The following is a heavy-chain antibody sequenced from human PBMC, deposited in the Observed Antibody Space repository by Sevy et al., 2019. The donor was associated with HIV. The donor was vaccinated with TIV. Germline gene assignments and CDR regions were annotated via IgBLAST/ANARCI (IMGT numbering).Heavy chain of an antibody. CDR3: ARERQMVLDY. CDR1: GGSISSYY. CDR2: IYYSGST. D-gene: IGHD6-13*01. Sequence: SETLSLTCTVAGGSISSYYWSWIRQPPGKGLEWIGYIYYSGSTNYNPSLKSRVTISVDTSKNQFSLKLSSVTAADTAVYYCARERQMVLDYWGQGTLVTVSS. V-gene: IGHV4-59*01. J-gene: IGHJ4*02.